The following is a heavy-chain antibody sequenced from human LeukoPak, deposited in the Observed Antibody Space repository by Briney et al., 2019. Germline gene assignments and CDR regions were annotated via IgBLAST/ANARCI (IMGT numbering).Heavy chain of an antibody. V-gene: IGHV4-39*07. J-gene: IGHJ5*02. CDR2: ISYTKSA. CDR1: GASITSNTYF. Sequence: SETLSLTCTVPGASITSNTYFWNWIRQPPGKGLEWIGTISYTKSAYYNTSLKTRVTISVDTSKSQFSLKLSSVTAADTAVYYCARVGYGGQPSWGQGTLVTVSS. D-gene: IGHD4-23*01. CDR3: ARVGYGGQPS.